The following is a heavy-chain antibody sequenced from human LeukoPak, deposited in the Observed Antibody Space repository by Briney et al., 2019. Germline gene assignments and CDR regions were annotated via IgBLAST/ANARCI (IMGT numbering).Heavy chain of an antibody. CDR1: GYTFSSYD. CDR3: ARGKMSSWFGDY. J-gene: IGHJ4*02. Sequence: ASVKVSCKASGYTFSSYDIHWVRQATGQGLEWMGWMNPNSGNTGYAQKFQGRVTMTRNTSISTAYMELSSLRSEDTAVYYCARGKMSSWFGDYWGQGTLVTVSS. CDR2: MNPNSGNT. V-gene: IGHV1-8*01. D-gene: IGHD3-10*01.